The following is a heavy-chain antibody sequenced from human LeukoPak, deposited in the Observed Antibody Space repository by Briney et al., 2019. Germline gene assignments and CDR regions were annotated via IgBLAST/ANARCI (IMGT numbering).Heavy chain of an antibody. CDR1: GGSISSGNYY. V-gene: IGHV4-39*02. Sequence: PSETLSLTCTVSGGSISSGNYYWSWIRQPPGKGLEWIGSVYYGRSPYFNPSLESRATISVDTSKNHFSLKMSSVTATGTAVYYCARSSGTGTFSYWGQGTLVTVSS. CDR2: VYYGRSP. CDR3: ARSSGTGTFSY. J-gene: IGHJ4*02. D-gene: IGHD6-25*01.